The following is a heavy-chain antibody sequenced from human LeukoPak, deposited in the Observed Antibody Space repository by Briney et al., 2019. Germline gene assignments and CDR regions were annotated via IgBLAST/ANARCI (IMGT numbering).Heavy chain of an antibody. J-gene: IGHJ5*02. CDR1: GFTFNNYP. V-gene: IGHV3-64D*06. D-gene: IGHD6-13*01. CDR2: INSNGGST. Sequence: PGGSLRLSCSASGFTFNNYPMYGVRQPPGKGLGYVSVINSNGGSTYYADSVKGRFTISRDNSKNTLYLQMSSLRAEDTAVYYCVKGGSSSSWYTWLDPWGQGALVTVSS. CDR3: VKGGSSSSWYTWLDP.